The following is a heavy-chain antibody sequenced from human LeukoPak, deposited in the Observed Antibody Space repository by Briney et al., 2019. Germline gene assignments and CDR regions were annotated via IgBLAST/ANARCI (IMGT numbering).Heavy chain of an antibody. Sequence: SETLSLTCTVSGGSVSSGSYYWSWIRQPPGKGLEWIGYIYYSGSTNYNPSLKSRVTISEDTSKNQFSLKLSSVAAADTAVYYCARSGRWLGYFDYWGQGTLVTVSS. CDR3: ARSGRWLGYFDY. CDR1: GGSVSSGSYY. CDR2: IYYSGST. V-gene: IGHV4-61*01. J-gene: IGHJ4*02. D-gene: IGHD3-10*01.